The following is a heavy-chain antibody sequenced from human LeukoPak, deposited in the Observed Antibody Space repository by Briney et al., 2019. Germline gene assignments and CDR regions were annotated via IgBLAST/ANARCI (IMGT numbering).Heavy chain of an antibody. D-gene: IGHD3-3*01. CDR2: IVGSGLTT. CDR3: AKDSTIFGAKTHFDY. V-gene: IGHV3-23*01. J-gene: IGHJ4*02. Sequence: GGSLRLSCAGAEFTFSSYAMSWVRQAPGKGLEGVSAIVGSGLTTYYADSVKGRFTISRDNSKNTLYLQMSSLRAEDTAVYYCAKDSTIFGAKTHFDYWGQGTLVTVSS. CDR1: EFTFSSYA.